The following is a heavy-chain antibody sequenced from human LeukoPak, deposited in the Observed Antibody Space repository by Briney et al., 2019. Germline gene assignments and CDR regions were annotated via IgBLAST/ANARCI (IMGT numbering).Heavy chain of an antibody. CDR3: ARVGVRQQLVPGGGFQH. V-gene: IGHV3-21*01. D-gene: IGHD6-13*01. CDR1: GFTFSSYS. CDR2: ISSSSSYI. Sequence: GGSLRLSCAASGFTFSSYSMNWVRQAPGKGLEWVSSISSSSSYIYYADSVKGRFTISRDNAKNSLYLQMNSLRAEDTAVYYCARVGVRQQLVPGGGFQHWGQGTLVTVSS. J-gene: IGHJ1*01.